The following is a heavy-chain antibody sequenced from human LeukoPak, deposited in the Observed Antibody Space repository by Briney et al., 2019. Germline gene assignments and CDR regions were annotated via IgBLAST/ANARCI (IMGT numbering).Heavy chain of an antibody. V-gene: IGHV1-46*01. D-gene: IGHD3-22*01. CDR1: GYTFASYS. J-gene: IGHJ4*02. Sequence: ASVKVSCKASGYTFASYSMHWVRQAPGQGLEWMGVINPSGGSTGYAQKFQGRVTMTRDMSTSTVYMDLRSLRSEDTAVYYCARGPYHYDSSCYYHPDYWGQGTLVTVSS. CDR2: INPSGGST. CDR3: ARGPYHYDSSCYYHPDY.